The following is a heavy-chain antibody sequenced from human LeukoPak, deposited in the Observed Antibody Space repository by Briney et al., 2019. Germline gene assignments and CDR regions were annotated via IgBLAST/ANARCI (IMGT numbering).Heavy chain of an antibody. J-gene: IGHJ2*01. Sequence: PGGSLRLSCAASGFTLSNYDIHWVRQATGKGLEWVSAIGIAGDTYYIDSVKGRFTISRENAKNSLYLQMNSLRAGDTAVYYCVRGPQRAVGYLDLWGRGTLVTVPS. V-gene: IGHV3-13*01. CDR1: GFTLSNYD. D-gene: IGHD3-3*01. CDR3: VRGPQRAVGYLDL. CDR2: IGIAGDT.